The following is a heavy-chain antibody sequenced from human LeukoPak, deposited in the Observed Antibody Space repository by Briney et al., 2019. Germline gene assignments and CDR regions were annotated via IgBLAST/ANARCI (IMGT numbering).Heavy chain of an antibody. Sequence: AGGSLRLSCAASGFTFSSNWMHWVRQAPGKGLVWVSRINEDGSTTNYADSVKGRFTISRDNAKNTLYLQMSSLRAEDTAVYYCVRDLGGRSGHWGQGTLVTVSS. D-gene: IGHD1-26*01. V-gene: IGHV3-74*01. CDR2: INEDGSTT. CDR3: VRDLGGRSGH. CDR1: GFTFSSNW. J-gene: IGHJ4*02.